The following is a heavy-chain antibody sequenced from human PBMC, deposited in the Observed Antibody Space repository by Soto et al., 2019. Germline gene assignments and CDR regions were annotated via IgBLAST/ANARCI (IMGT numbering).Heavy chain of an antibody. CDR3: AREYYDFWSGYDYYYYGMDV. CDR1: GFTFSSYG. CDR2: ISYDGSNK. Sequence: PGGSLRLSCAASGFTFSSYGMHWVRQAPGKGLEWVAVISYDGSNKYYADSVKGRFTISRDNSKNTLYLQMNSLRAEDTAVYYCAREYYDFWSGYDYYYYGMDVWGQGTTVTVSS. V-gene: IGHV3-30*19. D-gene: IGHD3-3*01. J-gene: IGHJ6*02.